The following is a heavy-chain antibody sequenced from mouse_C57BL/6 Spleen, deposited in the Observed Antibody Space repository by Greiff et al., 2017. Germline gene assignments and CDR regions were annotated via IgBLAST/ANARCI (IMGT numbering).Heavy chain of an antibody. D-gene: IGHD2-3*01. J-gene: IGHJ3*01. CDR3: ARNGYYVTFAY. CDR2: ISSGSSTI. CDR1: GFTFSDYG. V-gene: IGHV5-17*01. Sequence: DVHLVESGGGLVKPGGSLKLSCAASGFTFSDYGMHWVRQAPEKGLEWVAYISSGSSTIYYADTVKGRFTISRDNAKNTLFLQMTSLRSEDTAMYYCARNGYYVTFAYWGQGTLVTVSA.